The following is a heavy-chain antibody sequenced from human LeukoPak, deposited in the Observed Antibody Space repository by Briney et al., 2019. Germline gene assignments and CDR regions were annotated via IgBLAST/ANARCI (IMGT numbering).Heavy chain of an antibody. CDR3: ARDLGGHIPVVAY. Sequence: PSQTLSLTCAISGDTISSDSAAWNWIRQSPSRGLEWLGRTLYGSKWYNDYAVSVKSRITINPDTSKNQFSLHLSSVTPEDTAVYFCARDLGGHIPVVAYWGQGILVTVSS. J-gene: IGHJ4*02. CDR2: TLYGSKWYN. V-gene: IGHV6-1*01. D-gene: IGHD2-2*01. CDR1: GDTISSDSAA.